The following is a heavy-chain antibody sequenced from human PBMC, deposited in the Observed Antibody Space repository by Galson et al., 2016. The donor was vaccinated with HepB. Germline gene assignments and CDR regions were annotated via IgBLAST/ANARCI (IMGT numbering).Heavy chain of an antibody. CDR3: ARDDSSSSYYYYGLDV. V-gene: IGHV3-30*03. J-gene: IGHJ6*02. D-gene: IGHD6-6*01. Sequence: SLRLSCGASGFTFSTYGMHWVRQAPGKGLEWVALISYDGKSESYADSVKGRVTISRDNAKNSLYLQMNNLRAEDTAVFYCARDDSSSSYYYYGLDVWGQGTTVTVSS. CDR2: ISYDGKSE. CDR1: GFTFSTYG.